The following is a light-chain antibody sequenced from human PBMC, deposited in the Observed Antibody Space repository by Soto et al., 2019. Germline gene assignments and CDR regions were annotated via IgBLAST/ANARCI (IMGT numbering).Light chain of an antibody. V-gene: IGKV1-5*01. CDR1: QSISSW. Sequence: DNQMYNSPSTLSATVSDRVTITCRASQSISSWLAWYQQKPGKAPKLLIYDASNLESGVPSRFSGSGSGTEFTLTISCLQPDDFATYYCQHYNSYPITFGQGTRLENK. CDR3: QHYNSYPIT. CDR2: DAS. J-gene: IGKJ5*01.